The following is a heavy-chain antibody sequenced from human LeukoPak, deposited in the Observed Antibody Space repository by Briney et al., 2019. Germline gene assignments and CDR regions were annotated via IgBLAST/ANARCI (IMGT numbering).Heavy chain of an antibody. D-gene: IGHD6-13*01. V-gene: IGHV3-30*18. Sequence: PGGSLRLSCAASGFTFRSYDMHWFRQAPGKGLQWLAVISYDGSNKYHTDSVKGRFTISRDNSKNTLYLQMNSLRAEDTAVYYCAKDSEIAAAGSYWYFDLWGRGTLVTVSS. CDR1: GFTFRSYD. CDR3: AKDSEIAAAGSYWYFDL. J-gene: IGHJ2*01. CDR2: ISYDGSNK.